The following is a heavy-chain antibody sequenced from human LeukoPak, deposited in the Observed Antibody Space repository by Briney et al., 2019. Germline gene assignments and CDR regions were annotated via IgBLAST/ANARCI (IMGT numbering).Heavy chain of an antibody. CDR1: GFTFSSYA. CDR3: AKEGSNQYYYYGMDV. CDR2: ISGSGGST. V-gene: IGHV3-23*01. Sequence: GGSLRLSCAASGFTFSSYAMRWVRQAPGKGLEWVSAISGSGGSTYYADSVEGRFTISRDNSKNTLYLQMNSLRAEDTAVYYCAKEGSNQYYYYGMDVWGQGTTVTVSS. D-gene: IGHD4-11*01. J-gene: IGHJ6*02.